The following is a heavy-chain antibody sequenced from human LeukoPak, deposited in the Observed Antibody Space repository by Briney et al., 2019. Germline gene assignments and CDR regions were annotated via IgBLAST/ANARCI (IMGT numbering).Heavy chain of an antibody. J-gene: IGHJ4*02. CDR3: AKAYCGGDCYFDY. D-gene: IGHD2-21*02. CDR1: GFTFSSYG. Sequence: GGSLRLFCAASGFTFSSYGMHWVRQAPGKGLEWVAVISYDGSNKYYADSVKGRFTISRDNSKNTLYLQMNSLRAEDTAVYYCAKAYCGGDCYFDYWGQGTLVTVSS. V-gene: IGHV3-30*18. CDR2: ISYDGSNK.